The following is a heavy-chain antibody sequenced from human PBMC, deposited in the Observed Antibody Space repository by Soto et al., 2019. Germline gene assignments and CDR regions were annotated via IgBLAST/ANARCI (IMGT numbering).Heavy chain of an antibody. V-gene: IGHV3-66*01. J-gene: IGHJ6*04. CDR3: ARDDVLCVGGRCSGVSLDA. CDR1: GLTPGSKY. Sequence: GVPLRLSCAASGLTPGSKYMCWVRLAPGKGLEWVSLIQSGGPTYYADSVKGRFTISRDTSENTVHLQMDSMRGEDTAVYYCARDDVLCVGGRCSGVSLDAWGIRNTVTVSA. D-gene: IGHD2-15*01. CDR2: IQSGGPT.